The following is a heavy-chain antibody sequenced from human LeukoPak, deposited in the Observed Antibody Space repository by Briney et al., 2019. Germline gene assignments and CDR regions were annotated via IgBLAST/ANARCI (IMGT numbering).Heavy chain of an antibody. CDR3: ARDTRFLEYYMDV. D-gene: IGHD3-3*01. CDR2: INHSGST. V-gene: IGHV4-34*01. Sequence: PSETLSLTCAVYGGSFSGYYWSWIRQPPGKGLEWIGEINHSGSTNYNPSLKSRVTISVDTSKNQFSLKLSSVTAADTAVYYCARDTRFLEYYMDVWGKGTTVTVSS. CDR1: GGSFSGYY. J-gene: IGHJ6*03.